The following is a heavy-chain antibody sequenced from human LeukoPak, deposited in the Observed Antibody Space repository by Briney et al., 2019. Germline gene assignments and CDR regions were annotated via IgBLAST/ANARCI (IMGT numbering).Heavy chain of an antibody. CDR1: GGSISSYY. Sequence: PSETLSLTCTVSGGSISSYYWSWIRQPPGKGLEWIGYIYYSGSTNYNPSLKSRVTISVDTSKNQLSLKLSSVTAADTAVYYCARGDSSGYGHDAFDIWGQGTMVTVSS. D-gene: IGHD3-22*01. V-gene: IGHV4-59*01. CDR2: IYYSGST. J-gene: IGHJ3*02. CDR3: ARGDSSGYGHDAFDI.